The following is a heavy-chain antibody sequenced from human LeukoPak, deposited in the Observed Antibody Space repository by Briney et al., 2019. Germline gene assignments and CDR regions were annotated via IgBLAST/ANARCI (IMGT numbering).Heavy chain of an antibody. CDR1: GGTFSSYA. D-gene: IGHD3-22*01. CDR3: ASPGVSYYDSSGYSLEY. J-gene: IGHJ4*02. Sequence: SVKVSCKASGGTFSSYAISCVRQAPGQGLEWMGGIIPIFGTANYAQKFQGRVTITADESTSTAYMELSSLRSEDTAVYYCASPGVSYYDSSGYSLEYWGQGTLVTVSS. V-gene: IGHV1-69*01. CDR2: IIPIFGTA.